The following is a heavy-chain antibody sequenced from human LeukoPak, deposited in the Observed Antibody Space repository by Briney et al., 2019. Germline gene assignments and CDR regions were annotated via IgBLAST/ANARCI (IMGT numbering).Heavy chain of an antibody. V-gene: IGHV1-46*01. CDR1: GYTFTSYY. D-gene: IGHD5-12*01. CDR2: INPSGGST. CDR3: ARDRYSGYDWDY. Sequence: ASVKVSCTASGYTFTSYYMHWVRQAPGQGLEWMGIINPSGGSTSYAQKFQGRVTMTRDMSTSTVYMELSSLRSEDTAVYYCARDRYSGYDWDYWGQGTLVTVSS. J-gene: IGHJ4*02.